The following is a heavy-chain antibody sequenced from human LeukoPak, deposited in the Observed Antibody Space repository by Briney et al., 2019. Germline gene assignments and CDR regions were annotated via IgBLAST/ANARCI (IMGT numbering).Heavy chain of an antibody. CDR3: TTHRVLRFLEWLLDQ. D-gene: IGHD3-3*01. Sequence: GGSLGLSCVGSGFTVSSSFMSWVRQAPGKGLEWVGRIKSKTDGGTRDYAAPVKDRFTISRDDSKNTLYLQMNSLKTEDTAVYYCTTHRVLRFLEWLLDQWGQGTQVTVSS. CDR1: GFTVSSSF. CDR2: IKSKTDGGTR. V-gene: IGHV3-15*01. J-gene: IGHJ4*02.